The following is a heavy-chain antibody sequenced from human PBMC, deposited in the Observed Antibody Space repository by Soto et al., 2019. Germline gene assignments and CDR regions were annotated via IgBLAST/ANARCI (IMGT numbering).Heavy chain of an antibody. V-gene: IGHV5-51*01. CDR2: IYPGDSDT. Sequence: GESLKIYCKGSGYTFTNYWIGWVRQMPGKGLEWMGIIYPGDSDTKYNPSFQGQVTISANKSITTTYLQWSSLKASDTAIYYCAAANFYYGMDVWGQGTTVTVSS. CDR3: AAANFYYGMDV. J-gene: IGHJ6*02. CDR1: GYTFTNYW.